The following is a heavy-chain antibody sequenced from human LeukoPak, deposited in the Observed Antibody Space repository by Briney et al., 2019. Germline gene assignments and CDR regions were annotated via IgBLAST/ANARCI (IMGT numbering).Heavy chain of an antibody. Sequence: GASVKVSCKASGYTFTSYGISWVRQAPGQGLEWMGWISAYNGNTNYAQKLQGRVTMTTDTSTSTAYMELRSLRSDDTAVYYCARDRGTMVRGVIDYWGQGTLVTVSS. CDR3: ARDRGTMVRGVIDY. V-gene: IGHV1-18*01. D-gene: IGHD3-10*01. CDR1: GYTFTSYG. J-gene: IGHJ4*02. CDR2: ISAYNGNT.